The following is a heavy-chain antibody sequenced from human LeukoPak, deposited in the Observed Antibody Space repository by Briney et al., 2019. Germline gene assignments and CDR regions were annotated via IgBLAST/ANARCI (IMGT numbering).Heavy chain of an antibody. CDR1: GFTFSSYS. J-gene: IGHJ3*02. D-gene: IGHD6-19*01. V-gene: IGHV3-21*01. CDR3: ASVEAVAGTGAFDI. Sequence: PGGSLRLSCAASGFTFSSYSMNWVRQAPGKGLEWVSSISSSSSYIYYADSVKGRFTISRDNAKNSLYLHMNSLRAEDTAVYYCASVEAVAGTGAFDIWGQGTMVTVSS. CDR2: ISSSSSYI.